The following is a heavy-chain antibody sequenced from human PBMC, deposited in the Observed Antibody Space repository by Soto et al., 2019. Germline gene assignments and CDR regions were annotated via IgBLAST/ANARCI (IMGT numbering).Heavy chain of an antibody. CDR3: ARVAGNPWNPRNGLDR. J-gene: IGHJ3*02. Sequence: EVQLVETGGGLIQPGGSLRLSCVASGFTVSSSYMSWVRQAPGQGLECVSVIYNGGGTYYADSVKGRFTLSRDNSKNTLYLQMNNLRYEDTAVYYCARVAGNPWNPRNGLDRWGHGTMVIVSS. D-gene: IGHD1-1*01. CDR1: GFTVSSSY. V-gene: IGHV3-53*02. CDR2: IYNGGGT.